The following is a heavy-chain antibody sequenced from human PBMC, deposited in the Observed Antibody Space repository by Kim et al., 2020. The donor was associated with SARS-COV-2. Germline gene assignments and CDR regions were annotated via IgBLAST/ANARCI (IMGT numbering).Heavy chain of an antibody. D-gene: IGHD3-10*01. J-gene: IGHJ4*02. CDR3: ARAGRWFGELLYRVYFDY. CDR1: GFTFSSYS. CDR2: ISSSSSTI. V-gene: IGHV3-48*02. Sequence: GGSLRLSCAASGFTFSSYSMNWVRQAPGKGLEWVSYISSSSSTIYYADSVKGRFTISRDNAKNSLYLQMNSLRDEDTAVYYCARAGRWFGELLYRVYFDYWGRGTLVTVSS.